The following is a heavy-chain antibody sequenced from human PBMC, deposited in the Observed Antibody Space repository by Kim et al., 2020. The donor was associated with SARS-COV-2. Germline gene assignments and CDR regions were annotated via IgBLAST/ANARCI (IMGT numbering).Heavy chain of an antibody. CDR2: IYYSGST. J-gene: IGHJ6*02. D-gene: IGHD6-19*01. Sequence: SETLSLTCTVSGGSISSYYWSWIRQPPGKGLEWIGYIYYSGSTNYNPSLKSRVTISVDTSKNQFSLKLSSVTAADTAVYYCARVGWVSGPYYYYYYGMDVWGQGTTVTVSS. V-gene: IGHV4-59*01. CDR3: ARVGWVSGPYYYYYYGMDV. CDR1: GGSISSYY.